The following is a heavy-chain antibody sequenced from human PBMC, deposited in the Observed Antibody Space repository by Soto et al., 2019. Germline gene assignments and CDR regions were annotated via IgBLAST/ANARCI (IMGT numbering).Heavy chain of an antibody. J-gene: IGHJ4*02. CDR2: IYYSGST. D-gene: IGHD3-22*01. CDR3: ARRAGTYYYDSSGYGYYFDY. Sequence: SETLSLTCTVSGGSISSSSYYWGWIRQPPGKGLEWIGSIYYSGSTYYNPSLKSRVTISVDTSKNQFSLKLSSVTAADTAVYYCARRAGTYYYDSSGYGYYFDYWGQGTLVTV. CDR1: GGSISSSSYY. V-gene: IGHV4-39*01.